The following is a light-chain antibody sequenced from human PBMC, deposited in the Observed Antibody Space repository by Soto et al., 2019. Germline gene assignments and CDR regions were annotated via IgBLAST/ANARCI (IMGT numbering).Light chain of an antibody. CDR1: QGISNY. V-gene: IGKV1-27*01. CDR3: QKYNSAPALT. CDR2: DAS. Sequence: DIQMTQSPSSLSASVGDRVTITCRASQGISNYLAWYQQKPGKVPKLLIYDASTLQSGVPFRFSGSGSGTDFTLTISSLQPEDVATYYCQKYNSAPALTFGGGTKVEIK. J-gene: IGKJ4*01.